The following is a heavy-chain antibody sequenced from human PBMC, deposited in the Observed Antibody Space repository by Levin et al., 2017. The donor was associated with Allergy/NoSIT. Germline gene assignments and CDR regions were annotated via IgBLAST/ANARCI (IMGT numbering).Heavy chain of an antibody. J-gene: IGHJ4*02. CDR2: IYYSGNT. CDR1: GGSISSGDYY. V-gene: IGHV4-30-4*01. CDR3: ARGNRGFDF. Sequence: SETLSLTCTVSGGSISSGDYYWSWIRQPPGTGLEWIGYIYYSGNTYYNPSLKSRLTMSVDTSKNQFSLRLNSVTAADTAVYFCARGNRGFDFWGQGTLVTVSS.